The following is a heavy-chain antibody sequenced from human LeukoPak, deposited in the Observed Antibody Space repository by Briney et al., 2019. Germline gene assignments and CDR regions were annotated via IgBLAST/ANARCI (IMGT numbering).Heavy chain of an antibody. J-gene: IGHJ1*01. D-gene: IGHD6-13*01. CDR1: GFTVSNNY. CDR2: IYSGGNT. Sequence: PGGSLRLSCAASGFTVSNNYMNWVRQAPGKGLEWVSVIYSGGNTYYADSVKGRFTISRDSSKNTLYLQMNSLSAEDTAVYYCASRGSSSSSLNFQHWXXXXXVIVSS. CDR3: ASRGSSSSSLNFQH. V-gene: IGHV3-53*01.